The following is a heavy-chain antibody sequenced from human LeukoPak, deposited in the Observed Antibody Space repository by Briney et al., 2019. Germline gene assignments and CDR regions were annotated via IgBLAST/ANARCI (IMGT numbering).Heavy chain of an antibody. J-gene: IGHJ5*02. CDR2: INHSGST. CDR1: GGSFSGYY. CDR3: GRGYSATYGRFDP. V-gene: IGHV4-34*01. Sequence: SETLSLTCAVYGGSFSGYYLSWIRQPPGKGLEWIGEINHSGSTNYNPSLKSRVTISVDTCKNQFSLKLTSVTAADTAVYFCGRGYSATYGRFDPWGQGTLVTVSS. D-gene: IGHD1-26*01.